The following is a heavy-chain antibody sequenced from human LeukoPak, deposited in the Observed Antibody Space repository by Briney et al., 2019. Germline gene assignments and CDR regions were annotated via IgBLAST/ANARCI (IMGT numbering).Heavy chain of an antibody. CDR3: ATRQQAVAGTLVC. V-gene: IGHV3-21*01. Sequence: GGSLRLSCAASGFTFSSYSMNWVRQAPGKGLEWVSSISFSSSYIYYADSVKGRFTISRDNAKNSLYLQMNSLRAEDTAVYYCATRQQAVAGTLVCWGEGTLV. D-gene: IGHD6-19*01. J-gene: IGHJ4*02. CDR1: GFTFSSYS. CDR2: ISFSSSYI.